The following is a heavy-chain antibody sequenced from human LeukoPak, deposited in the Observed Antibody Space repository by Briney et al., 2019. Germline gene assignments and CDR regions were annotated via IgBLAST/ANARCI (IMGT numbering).Heavy chain of an antibody. D-gene: IGHD6-13*01. CDR2: IIPIFGTA. J-gene: IGHJ6*02. CDR1: GGTFSSYA. V-gene: IGHV1-69*01. CDR3: ARGAAAGPRYGMDV. Sequence: VASVKVSCKASGGTFSSYAISWVRQAPGQGLEWMGGIIPIFGTANYAQKFQGRVTITADESTSTAYMELSSLRSEDTAVYYCARGAAAGPRYGMDVRGQGTTVTVSS.